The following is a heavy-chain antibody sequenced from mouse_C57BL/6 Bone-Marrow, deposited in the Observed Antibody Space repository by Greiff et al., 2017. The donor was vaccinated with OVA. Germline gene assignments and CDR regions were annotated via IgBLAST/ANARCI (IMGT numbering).Heavy chain of an antibody. CDR3: ARKGIYYGYYYAMDY. CDR1: GYAFSSSW. D-gene: IGHD2-1*01. V-gene: IGHV1-82*01. J-gene: IGHJ4*01. Sequence: VQLQQSGPELVKPGASVKISCKASGYAFSSSWMNWVKQRPGKGLEWIGRIYPGDGDTNYNGKFKGKATLTADKSSSTAYMQLSSLTSEDSAVYFCARKGIYYGYYYAMDYWGQGTSVTVSS. CDR2: IYPGDGDT.